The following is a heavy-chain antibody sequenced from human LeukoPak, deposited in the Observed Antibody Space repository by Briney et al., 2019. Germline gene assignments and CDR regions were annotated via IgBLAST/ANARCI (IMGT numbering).Heavy chain of an antibody. Sequence: GGSLRLSCAASGFTFSSYEMNWVRQAPGKGLEWVSSISSSSSYIYYADSVKGRFTISRDNAKNSLYLQMNSLRAEDTAVYYCARHSNGWSEGTYWGQGTLVTVTS. CDR3: ARHSNGWSEGTY. CDR2: ISSSSSYI. J-gene: IGHJ4*02. CDR1: GFTFSSYE. D-gene: IGHD6-19*01. V-gene: IGHV3-21*04.